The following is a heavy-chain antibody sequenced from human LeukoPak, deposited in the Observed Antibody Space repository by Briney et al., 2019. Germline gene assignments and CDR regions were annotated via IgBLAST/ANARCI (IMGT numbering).Heavy chain of an antibody. CDR3: ARETAYGDYGWSDP. Sequence: ASVKVSCKASGYTFTGYYMHWVRQAPGQGLEWMGWINPNSGGTNYAQKFQGRVTMTRDTSISTAYMELSRLRSDDTAVYYCARETAYGDYGWSDPWGQGTLVTVSS. CDR2: INPNSGGT. D-gene: IGHD4-17*01. J-gene: IGHJ5*02. CDR1: GYTFTGYY. V-gene: IGHV1-2*02.